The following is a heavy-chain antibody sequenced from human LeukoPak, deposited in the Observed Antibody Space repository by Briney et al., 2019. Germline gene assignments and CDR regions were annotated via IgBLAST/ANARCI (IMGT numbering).Heavy chain of an antibody. V-gene: IGHV3-9*01. D-gene: IGHD6-6*01. Sequence: GRSLRLSCAASGFTFDDYAMHWVRQAPGKGLEWGSGISWNSGSIGCASSVKGRFTISRDNAKNSLYLQMNSLRAEDTALYYCGKAGLYSSSRIDYWGQGTLVTVSS. J-gene: IGHJ4*02. CDR1: GFTFDDYA. CDR2: ISWNSGSI. CDR3: GKAGLYSSSRIDY.